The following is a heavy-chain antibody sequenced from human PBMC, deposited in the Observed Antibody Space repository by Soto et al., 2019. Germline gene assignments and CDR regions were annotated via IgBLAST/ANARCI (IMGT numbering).Heavy chain of an antibody. J-gene: IGHJ4*02. Sequence: QVQLQESGPGLVKPSETLSLTCTVSGGSISSYYWSWIRQPPEKGLEWIGYISYSGRTNYNPSLKSRVTISVDTSKNQFSPRLSSVTAADTAVYYCARRGTVAEFDYWGQGTLVTVSS. CDR3: ARRGTVAEFDY. CDR1: GGSISSYY. D-gene: IGHD6-19*01. V-gene: IGHV4-59*01. CDR2: ISYSGRT.